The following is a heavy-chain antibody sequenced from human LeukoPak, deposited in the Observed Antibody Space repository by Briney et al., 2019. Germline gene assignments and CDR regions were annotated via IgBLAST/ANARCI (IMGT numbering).Heavy chain of an antibody. V-gene: IGHV4-4*07. CDR1: GGSISSYY. Sequence: SETLSLTCTVSGGSISSYYWSWIRQPAGKGLEWVGRIYTSGSTKYNPSLKRRVTISVDTSKNQFSLKLSSVTAPDTALYYCARRLVRGYFDYWGQGTLVTVSS. J-gene: IGHJ4*02. CDR2: IYTSGST. D-gene: IGHD6-19*01. CDR3: ARRLVRGYFDY.